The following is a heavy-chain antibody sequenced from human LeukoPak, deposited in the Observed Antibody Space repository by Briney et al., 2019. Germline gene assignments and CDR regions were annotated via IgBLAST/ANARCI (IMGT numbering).Heavy chain of an antibody. D-gene: IGHD2-2*01. CDR2: IYYSGST. V-gene: IGHV4-39*01. J-gene: IGHJ5*02. Sequence: PSETLSLTSTVSGGSISSSSYYWGWIRQPPGKGLEWIGSIYYSGSTYYNPSLKSRVTISVDTSKNQFSLKLSSVTAADTAVYYCARHLRGYCSSTSCYGWFDPWGQGTLVTVSS. CDR3: ARHLRGYCSSTSCYGWFDP. CDR1: GGSISSSSYY.